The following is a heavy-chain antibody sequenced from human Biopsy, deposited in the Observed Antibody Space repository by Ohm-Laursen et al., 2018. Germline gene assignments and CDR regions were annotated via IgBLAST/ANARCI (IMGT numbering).Heavy chain of an antibody. CDR3: AKNLAVSSYALDI. V-gene: IGHV4-34*01. CDR2: INHRGFT. J-gene: IGHJ3*02. CDR1: GGSLSGYY. D-gene: IGHD2/OR15-2a*01. Sequence: TLSLTCSVYGGSLSGYYWNWIRQSPGQGLEWIGEINHRGFTSNNPSLKSRVTISVDTSKNQFSLKLGSVTAADTAVYYCAKNLAVSSYALDIWGQGTMVTVSS.